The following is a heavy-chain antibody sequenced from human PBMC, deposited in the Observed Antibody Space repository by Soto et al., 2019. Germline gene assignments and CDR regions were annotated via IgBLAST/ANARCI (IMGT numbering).Heavy chain of an antibody. CDR3: ARLSDILTGYWAGYYFDY. J-gene: IGHJ4*02. CDR2: IYYSGST. CDR1: GGSISSSSYY. Sequence: KTSETLSLTCTVSGGSISSSSYYWGWIRQPPGKGLEWIGSIYYSGSTYYNPSLKSRVTISVDTSKNQFSLKLSSVTAADTAVYYCARLSDILTGYWAGYYFDYWGQGTLVTVSS. D-gene: IGHD3-9*01. V-gene: IGHV4-39*01.